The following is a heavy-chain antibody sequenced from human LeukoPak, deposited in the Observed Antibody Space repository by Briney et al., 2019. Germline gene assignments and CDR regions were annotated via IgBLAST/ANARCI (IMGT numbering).Heavy chain of an antibody. D-gene: IGHD3-10*01. CDR3: ATRRFGELTY. Sequence: GGSLRLSCVGSGVIVRSNYMTWVRQAPGKGLEWVSILYHGGSTYYADSVKGRFSISRDTSKNTLYLQMNSLRVEDTAVYYCATRRFGELTYWGQGTLVTVSS. V-gene: IGHV3-66*01. CDR2: LYHGGST. CDR1: GVIVRSNY. J-gene: IGHJ4*02.